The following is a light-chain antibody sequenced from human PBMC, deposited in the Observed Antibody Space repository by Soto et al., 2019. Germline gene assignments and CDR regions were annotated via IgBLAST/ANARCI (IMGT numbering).Light chain of an antibody. CDR2: LGS. CDR3: MQALESPPT. CDR1: QTLLHSNGQSC. V-gene: IGKV2-28*01. J-gene: IGKJ4*01. Sequence: DIVMTQSPFFLSVTPGEPASISCWSSQTLLHSNGQSCLDWYLQRPGRSPQLLIHLGSVRASGVPDRFSGSGSGTDFTLRISKVEAEDVGVYYCMQALESPPTFGGGTQVEIK.